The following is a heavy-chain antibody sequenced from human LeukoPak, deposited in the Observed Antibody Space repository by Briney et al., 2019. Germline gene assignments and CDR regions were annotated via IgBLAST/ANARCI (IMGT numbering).Heavy chain of an antibody. CDR2: IIPILGIA. CDR3: ARDRSSGSYSRGMDV. CDR1: GGTFSSYA. Sequence: SVKVSCKASGGTFSSYAISWVRQAPGQGLGWMGRIIPILGIANYAQKFQGRVTITADKSTSTAYMELSSLRSEDTAVYYCARDRSSGSYSRGMDVWGQGTTVTVSS. V-gene: IGHV1-69*04. D-gene: IGHD3-10*01. J-gene: IGHJ6*02.